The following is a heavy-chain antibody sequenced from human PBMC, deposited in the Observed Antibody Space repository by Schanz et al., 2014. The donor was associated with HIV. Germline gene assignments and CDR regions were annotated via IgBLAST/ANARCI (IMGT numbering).Heavy chain of an antibody. J-gene: IGHJ3*01. CDR2: IYYSGST. Sequence: QVLLQESGPRLMKPSETVSLSCTVSSGSISRYYWNWIRQPPGKGLEWIGYIYYSGSTSYNPSLKSRVTISVDTSKDQFSLKLSSVTAADTAVYYCAGRGVILNAVDVWGQGIMVTVSS. CDR3: AGRGVILNAVDV. V-gene: IGHV4-59*01. D-gene: IGHD2-21*01. CDR1: SGSISRYY.